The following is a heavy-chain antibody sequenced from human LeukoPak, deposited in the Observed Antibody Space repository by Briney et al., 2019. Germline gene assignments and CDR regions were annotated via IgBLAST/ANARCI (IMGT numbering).Heavy chain of an antibody. Sequence: SETLSLTCTVSGGSISSYYWSWIRQPPGKGLEWIGYIYYSGSTNYNPSLKSRVTISLDTSKNQFSLKLGSVTAADTAVYYCARASTVTTWSAAELRLDYWGQGTLVSVCS. CDR3: ARASTVTTWSAAELRLDY. D-gene: IGHD4-17*01. CDR2: IYYSGST. CDR1: GGSISSYY. J-gene: IGHJ4*02. V-gene: IGHV4-59*01.